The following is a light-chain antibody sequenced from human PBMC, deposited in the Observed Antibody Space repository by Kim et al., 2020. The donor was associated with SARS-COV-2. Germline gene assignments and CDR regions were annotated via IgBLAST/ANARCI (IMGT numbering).Light chain of an antibody. CDR3: SSYTSSNTPV. J-gene: IGLJ1*01. V-gene: IGLV2-14*03. Sequence: GQSITISCPGTSSDIGGYNYVSWYQQHPGKAPKLMIYDVSNRPSGVSNRFSGSKSGNTASLTISGLQAEDEADYYCSSYTSSNTPVFGAGTKVTVL. CDR2: DVS. CDR1: SSDIGGYNY.